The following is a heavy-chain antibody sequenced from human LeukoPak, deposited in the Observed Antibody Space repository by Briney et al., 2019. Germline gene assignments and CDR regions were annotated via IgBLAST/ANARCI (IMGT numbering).Heavy chain of an antibody. CDR2: ISYDGNNK. V-gene: IGHV3-30*03. J-gene: IGHJ4*02. D-gene: IGHD3-22*01. CDR3: GSTYYYDSSGYYPFDY. CDR1: GFTFSSYG. Sequence: GGSLRLSCAASGFTFSSYGMHWVRQAPGKGLEWVAAISYDGNNKYYADSVKGRFTISRDNSKNTLCLQISSLRAEDTAGYYCGSTYYYDSSGYYPFDYWGQGTPVTVSS.